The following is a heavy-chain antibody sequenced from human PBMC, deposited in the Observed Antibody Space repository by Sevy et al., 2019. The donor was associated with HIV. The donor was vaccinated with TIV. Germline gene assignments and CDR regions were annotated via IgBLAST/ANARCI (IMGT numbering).Heavy chain of an antibody. J-gene: IGHJ4*02. V-gene: IGHV5-51*01. D-gene: IGHD3-22*01. Sequence: GESLKISCRASGYRFSSYWIAWVRQVPGNGLEWMGIIYPDDSDIRYSPSLQGQVTISVDKSISTAYLQWSSLEASDTAMYFCARRFYDSTGYPQYFFDYWGQGTLVTVSS. CDR2: IYPDDSDI. CDR1: GYRFSSYW. CDR3: ARRFYDSTGYPQYFFDY.